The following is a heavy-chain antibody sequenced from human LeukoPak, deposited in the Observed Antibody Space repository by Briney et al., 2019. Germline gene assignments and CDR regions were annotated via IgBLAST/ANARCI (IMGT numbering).Heavy chain of an antibody. CDR1: GGSISSHF. CDR2: MFYSGST. Sequence: SETLSLACTVSGGSISSHFWSWIRQPPGRGLEWIGYMFYSGSTNYNPSLKSRVTISVDASKNQFSLKLTSVSAADTAVYYCARDRAPVTMIRGAPGGFDPWGQGTLVTVSS. CDR3: ARDRAPVTMIRGAPGGFDP. D-gene: IGHD3-10*01. J-gene: IGHJ5*02. V-gene: IGHV4-59*11.